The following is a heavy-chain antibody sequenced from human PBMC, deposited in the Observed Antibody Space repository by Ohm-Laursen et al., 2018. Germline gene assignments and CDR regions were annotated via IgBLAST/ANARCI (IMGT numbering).Heavy chain of an antibody. J-gene: IGHJ4*02. CDR2: IDYRGST. D-gene: IGHD6-19*01. V-gene: IGHV4-59*07. Sequence: SDTLSLTCTVSGGSISSYYWSWIRQPPGKGLEWIGHIDYRGSTKYNPSLRSRVTMSIDTSRNQFSLKLSSVTAADTAVYYCATTTMDTSGWFGNYFDSWGQGTLVTVSA. CDR3: ATTTMDTSGWFGNYFDS. CDR1: GGSISSYY.